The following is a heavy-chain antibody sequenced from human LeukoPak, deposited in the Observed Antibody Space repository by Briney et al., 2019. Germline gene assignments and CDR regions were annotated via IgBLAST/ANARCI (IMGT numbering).Heavy chain of an antibody. D-gene: IGHD3-3*01. V-gene: IGHV4-30-4*08. CDR2: IYYSGST. Sequence: PSETLSLTCTVSGGSLSSGDYYWSWFRQPPGKGLEWIGYIYYSGSTYYNPSLKSRVTISVDTSKNQFSLKLSSVTAADTAVYYCARKSSRYYMDVWGKGTTVTVSS. J-gene: IGHJ6*03. CDR3: ARKSSRYYMDV. CDR1: GGSLSSGDYY.